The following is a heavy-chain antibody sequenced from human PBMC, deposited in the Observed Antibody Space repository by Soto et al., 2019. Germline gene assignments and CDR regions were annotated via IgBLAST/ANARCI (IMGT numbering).Heavy chain of an antibody. D-gene: IGHD3-3*01. J-gene: IGHJ6*03. CDR1: GFTFSSYG. CDR2: ISYDGSNK. Sequence: GGSLRLSCAASGFTFSSYGMHWVRQAPGKGLEWVAVISYDGSNKYYADSVKGRFTISRDNSKNTLYLQMNSLRAEDTAVYYCAKGAVLESDYYYYMDVWGKGTTVTVSS. CDR3: AKGAVLESDYYYYMDV. V-gene: IGHV3-30*18.